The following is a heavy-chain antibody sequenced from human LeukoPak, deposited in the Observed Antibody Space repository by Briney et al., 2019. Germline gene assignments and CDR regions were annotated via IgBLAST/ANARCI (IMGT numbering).Heavy chain of an antibody. CDR2: IIPIFGTA. J-gene: IGHJ3*02. D-gene: IGHD2-2*01. CDR1: GGTFSSYA. CDR3: ARELAGSTSGPLDAFDI. V-gene: IGHV1-69*05. Sequence: SVKVSCKASGGTFSSYAISWVRQAPGQGLEWMGGIIPIFGTANYAQKFQGRVTITTDESTSTAYMELSSLRSEDTAVYYCARELAGSTSGPLDAFDIWGQGTMVTVSS.